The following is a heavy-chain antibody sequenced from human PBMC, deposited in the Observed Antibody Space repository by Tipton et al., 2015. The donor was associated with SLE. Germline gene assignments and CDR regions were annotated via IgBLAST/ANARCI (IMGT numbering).Heavy chain of an antibody. CDR3: VYSTSSPDAFDI. D-gene: IGHD6-6*01. V-gene: IGHV4-39*07. CDR2: IYYSGSS. J-gene: IGHJ3*02. Sequence: TLSLTCTVSGGSISSSSYYWGWFRQPPGKGLEWIGSIYYSGSSYYNPSLKSRVTISVDTSKTQFSLKLSSVTAADTAVYYCVYSTSSPDAFDIWGQGTLVTVSS. CDR1: GGSISSSSYY.